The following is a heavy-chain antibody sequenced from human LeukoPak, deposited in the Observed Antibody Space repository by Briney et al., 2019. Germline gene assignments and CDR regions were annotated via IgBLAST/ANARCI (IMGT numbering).Heavy chain of an antibody. CDR3: ARIWGLIRYDY. V-gene: IGHV4-39*01. CDR1: GGSISSSSYY. Sequence: SETLSLTCTVSGGSISSSSYYWGWIRQPPGKGLEWIGSIYYSGSTYYNPSLKSRVTISVDTSKNQFSLKLSSVTAADTAVYYCARIWGLIRYDYWGQGTLVTVSS. D-gene: IGHD3-16*01. CDR2: IYYSGST. J-gene: IGHJ4*02.